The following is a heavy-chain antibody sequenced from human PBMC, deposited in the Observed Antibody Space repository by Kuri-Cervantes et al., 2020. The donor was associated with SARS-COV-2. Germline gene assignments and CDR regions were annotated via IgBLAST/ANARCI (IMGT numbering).Heavy chain of an antibody. D-gene: IGHD3-22*01. J-gene: IGHJ5*02. CDR1: GGSISSYY. CDR3: ARLSYYYDSSGYYGGNWFDP. CDR2: IYYSGST. Sequence: GSLRLSCTVSGGSISSYYWSWIRQPPGKGLERIGYIYYSGSTNYNPSLKSRVTISVDTSKNQFSLKLSSVTAADTAVYYCARLSYYYDSSGYYGGNWFDPWGQGTLVTVSS. V-gene: IGHV4-59*08.